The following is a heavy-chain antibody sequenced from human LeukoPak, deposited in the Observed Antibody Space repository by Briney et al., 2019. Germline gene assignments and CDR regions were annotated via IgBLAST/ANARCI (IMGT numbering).Heavy chain of an antibody. CDR3: ARDKVDNAYTGSLFDY. Sequence: GGSLRLSCGTSGFAFSSYWMSWVRQAPGKGLEGVAVIKPDGSEKHYVDSVKGRFTISRDNAKNSVYLQMNSLRAEDTAVYYCARDKVDNAYTGSLFDYWGQGTLVTVSS. CDR2: IKPDGSEK. V-gene: IGHV3-7*01. J-gene: IGHJ4*02. D-gene: IGHD5-24*01. CDR1: GFAFSSYW.